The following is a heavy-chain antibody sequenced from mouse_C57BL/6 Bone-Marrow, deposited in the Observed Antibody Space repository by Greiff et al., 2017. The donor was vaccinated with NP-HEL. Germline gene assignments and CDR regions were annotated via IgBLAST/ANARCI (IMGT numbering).Heavy chain of an antibody. CDR3: ATGGLVYFDY. Sequence: QVQLQQSGAELVRPGTSVKMSCKASGYTFTNYWIGWAKQRPGHGLEWIGDIYPGGGYTNYNEKFKGKATLTADKSSSTAYMQFSSLTSEDSAIYYCATGGLVYFDYWGQGTTLTVSS. J-gene: IGHJ2*01. CDR1: GYTFTNYW. CDR2: IYPGGGYT. V-gene: IGHV1-63*01. D-gene: IGHD3-3*01.